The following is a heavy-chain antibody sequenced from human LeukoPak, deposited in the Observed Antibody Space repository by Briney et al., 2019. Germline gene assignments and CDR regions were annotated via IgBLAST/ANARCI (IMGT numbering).Heavy chain of an antibody. CDR2: ISYDGINK. J-gene: IGHJ4*02. V-gene: IGHV3-30-3*01. CDR3: ARGTYDFWSGYYSGGTFDY. Sequence: GGSLRLSCAASGFTFSRYAMHWVRQAPGKGLEWVALISYDGINKYYADSVEGRFTISRDSSKNTLYLQMDSLRPEDTAVYYCARGTYDFWSGYYSGGTFDYWGQGTLVTVSS. CDR1: GFTFSRYA. D-gene: IGHD3-3*01.